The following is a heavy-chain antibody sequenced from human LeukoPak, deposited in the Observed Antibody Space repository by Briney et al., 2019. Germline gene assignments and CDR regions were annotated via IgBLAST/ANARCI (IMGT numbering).Heavy chain of an antibody. CDR2: ISYDGSNK. Sequence: PGGSLRLSCAASGFTFSSYAMHWVRQAPGKGLEWVAVISYDGSNKYYADSVKGRFTISRDNSKNTLYLQMNSLRAEDTAVYYCARGRTVTTSGGDYWGQGTLVTVSS. V-gene: IGHV3-30*14. CDR3: ARGRTVTTSGGDY. J-gene: IGHJ4*02. D-gene: IGHD4-17*01. CDR1: GFTFSSYA.